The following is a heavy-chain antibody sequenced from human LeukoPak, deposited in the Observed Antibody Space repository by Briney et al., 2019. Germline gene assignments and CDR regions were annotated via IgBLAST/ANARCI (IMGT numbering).Heavy chain of an antibody. CDR2: IYHTGST. D-gene: IGHD7-27*01. J-gene: IGHJ4*02. V-gene: IGHV4-59*02. CDR3: ASRKLGNDY. Sequence: SETLSLTCTISGGSVSDYYWSWIRQSPGKGLEWIGYIYHTGSTSYSPSLKSQVTISADTSQNQFSLKLSSVTAADTAVYYCASRKLGNDYWGQGTLVTVSS. CDR1: GGSVSDYY.